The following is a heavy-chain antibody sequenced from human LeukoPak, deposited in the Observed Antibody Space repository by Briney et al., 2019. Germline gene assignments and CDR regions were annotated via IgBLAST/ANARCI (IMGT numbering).Heavy chain of an antibody. CDR3: ARSPQGTATTANWLDP. V-gene: IGHV4-39*07. Sequence: SETLSLTCTVSGGSISISNYYWGWIRQPPGKGLEWIGSMSYSGRTYYNPSLKTRVTVSLDTSKNQFSLNLISVTAADTAVYYCARSPQGTATTANWLDPWGQGTLVSVSS. D-gene: IGHD4-17*01. CDR1: GGSISISNYY. CDR2: MSYSGRT. J-gene: IGHJ5*02.